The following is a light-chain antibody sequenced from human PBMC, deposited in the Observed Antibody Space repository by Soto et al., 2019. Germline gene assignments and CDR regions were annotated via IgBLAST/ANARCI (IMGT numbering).Light chain of an antibody. CDR2: DVT. J-gene: IGLJ1*01. CDR1: SSDVGGYNY. V-gene: IGLV2-14*01. CDR3: SSYTSSSTPYV. Sequence: QSVLTQPASVSGSPGQSITISCTGTSSDVGGYNYVSWYQQHPVKAHKLMIYDVTNRPSGVSDSFSGSKSGNTASLTISGLQAEDEADYYCSSYTSSSTPYVFGTGTKVTVL.